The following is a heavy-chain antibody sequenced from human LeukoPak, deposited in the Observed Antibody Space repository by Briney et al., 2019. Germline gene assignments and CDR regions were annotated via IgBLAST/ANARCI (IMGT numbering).Heavy chain of an antibody. CDR2: ISGAGGST. Sequence: GGSLRLSCAASGSTFSNSAMHWVRQAPGKGLQWVSTISGAGGSTYYAESVKGRFTISRDNAKNTVFLQMNSLTAEDTAVYYCAKDDDSSWYDYFFDYWGPGTLVTVSS. V-gene: IGHV3-23*01. CDR1: GSTFSNSA. J-gene: IGHJ4*02. D-gene: IGHD6-13*01. CDR3: AKDDDSSWYDYFFDY.